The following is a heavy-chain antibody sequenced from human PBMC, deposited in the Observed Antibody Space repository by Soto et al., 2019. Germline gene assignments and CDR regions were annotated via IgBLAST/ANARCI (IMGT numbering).Heavy chain of an antibody. V-gene: IGHV3-33*01. CDR1: GFTFSSYG. CDR2: IWYDGSNK. D-gene: IGHD4-17*01. Sequence: QVQLVESGGGVVQPGRSLRLSCAASGFTFSSYGMHWVRQAPGEGLEWVAVIWYDGSNKYYADSVKGRFTISRDNSKNTLYLQMNSLRAEDTAVYYCARGDYGADDYWGQGTLVTVSS. J-gene: IGHJ4*02. CDR3: ARGDYGADDY.